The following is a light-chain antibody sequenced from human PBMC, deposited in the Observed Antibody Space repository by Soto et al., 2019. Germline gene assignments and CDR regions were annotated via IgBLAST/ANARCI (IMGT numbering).Light chain of an antibody. Sequence: DIRMTQSPSSLSASVGDRVTIACRASQSIDTHLNWYQQHPGKAPNALIYEASNLQSGVPSRFSGSGSGTHFTLTISGLQPDDSAPYYCQQTYSPPSTFGQGTKVEIK. J-gene: IGKJ1*01. CDR3: QQTYSPPST. CDR1: QSIDTH. CDR2: EAS. V-gene: IGKV1-39*01.